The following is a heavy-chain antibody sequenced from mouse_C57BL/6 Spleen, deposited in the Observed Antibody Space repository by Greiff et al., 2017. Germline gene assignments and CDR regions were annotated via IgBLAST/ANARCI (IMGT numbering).Heavy chain of an antibody. Sequence: EVNLVESGGGLVQSGRSLRLSCATSGFTFSDFYMEWVRQAPGKGLEWIAASRNKANDYTTEYSASVKGRFIVSRDTSQSILYLQMNALRAEDTAIYYCARDADDGYSYWYFDVWGTGTTVTVSS. CDR1: GFTFSDFY. V-gene: IGHV7-1*01. J-gene: IGHJ1*03. D-gene: IGHD2-3*01. CDR3: ARDADDGYSYWYFDV. CDR2: SRNKANDYTT.